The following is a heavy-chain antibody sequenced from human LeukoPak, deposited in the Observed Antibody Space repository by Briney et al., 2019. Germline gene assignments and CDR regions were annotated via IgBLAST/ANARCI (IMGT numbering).Heavy chain of an antibody. D-gene: IGHD1-14*01. CDR3: ARVTLTSGAAIDL. V-gene: IGHV1-46*01. J-gene: IGHJ3*01. Sequence: ASVKVSCKASGYTFTSYYRHWVRQAPGQGLEWMGVINTSGGSTSYAQKFQGRVTMTRDTSTSTVYMELSSLRSEDTAVYYCARVTLTSGAAIDLWGQGTVVTVSS. CDR1: GYTFTSYY. CDR2: INTSGGST.